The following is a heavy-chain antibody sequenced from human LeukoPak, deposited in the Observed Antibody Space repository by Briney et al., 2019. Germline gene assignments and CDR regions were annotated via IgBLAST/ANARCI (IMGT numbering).Heavy chain of an antibody. Sequence: SETLSLTCAVYGGSFSGFYWSWIRQPPGKGLEWIGEINHSGSTNYNPSLKSRVTISVDTSKNQFSLKLSSVTAADTAVYYCARHPRGINSYYYGSGSPSARYYFDYWGQGTLVTVSS. V-gene: IGHV4-34*01. CDR2: INHSGST. J-gene: IGHJ4*02. CDR3: ARHPRGINSYYYGSGSPSARYYFDY. CDR1: GGSFSGFY. D-gene: IGHD3-10*01.